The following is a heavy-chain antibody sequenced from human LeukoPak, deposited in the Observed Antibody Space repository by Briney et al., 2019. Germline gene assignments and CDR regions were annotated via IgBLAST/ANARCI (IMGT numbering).Heavy chain of an antibody. V-gene: IGHV4-34*01. CDR3: ASSFYYDSRDY. Sequence: PSETLSLTCVVYGGSFSGYFWSWIRQPPGKGLEWIGEIAPSGSTNYSPSLKSRVSISIDTSKKKLSLRLTSVTAADSAVYYCASSFYYDSRDYWGQGTLVTVSS. CDR1: GGSFSGYF. J-gene: IGHJ4*02. D-gene: IGHD3-22*01. CDR2: IAPSGST.